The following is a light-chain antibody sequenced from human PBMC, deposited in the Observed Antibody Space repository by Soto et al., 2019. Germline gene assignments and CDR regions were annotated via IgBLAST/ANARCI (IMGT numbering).Light chain of an antibody. CDR3: QHYNNWPRT. J-gene: IGKJ1*01. CDR2: GAS. V-gene: IGKV3-15*01. CDR1: QSVSSN. Sequence: EIVMTQSPATLSVSPGERATLSCRASQSVSSNLAWYQQKPGQAPRVLIYGASTRATGIPARFSGSGSGTEFTLTISILQSEDFAVYYCQHYNNWPRTFGQGTKVEIK.